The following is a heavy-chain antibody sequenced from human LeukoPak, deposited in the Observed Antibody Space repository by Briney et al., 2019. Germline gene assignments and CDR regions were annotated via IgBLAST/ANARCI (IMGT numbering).Heavy chain of an antibody. Sequence: SETLSLTCTVSGGSISNSNYYWGWIRQPPGKGLEWIGSIYYSESTYYNPSLKSRVTISVDTSKNQFSLKLSSVTAADTAVYYCARILDSAWGELGYWGQGTLVTVSS. CDR3: ARILDSAWGELGY. D-gene: IGHD6-19*01. CDR2: IYYSEST. CDR1: GGSISNSNYY. V-gene: IGHV4-39*01. J-gene: IGHJ4*02.